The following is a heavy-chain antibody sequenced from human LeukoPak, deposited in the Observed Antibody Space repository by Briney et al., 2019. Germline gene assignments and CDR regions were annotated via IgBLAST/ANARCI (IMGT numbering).Heavy chain of an antibody. D-gene: IGHD3-10*01. CDR3: SKDLTSDFGGDLDP. CDR2: ISFGGSQK. CDR1: GFTFSNYG. Sequence: PGGSLRLSCAASGFTFSNYGMHWVRQAPGKGLEWVALISFGGSQKYYADSVKGRFTISRDNSKSTVYLQMNSLRVEDAAVYYCSKDLTSDFGGDLDPWGQGTLVTVSS. V-gene: IGHV3-30*02. J-gene: IGHJ5*02.